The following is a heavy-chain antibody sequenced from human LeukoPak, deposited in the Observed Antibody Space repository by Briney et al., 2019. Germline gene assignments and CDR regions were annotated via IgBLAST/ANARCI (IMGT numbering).Heavy chain of an antibody. Sequence: ASVKVSCKASGGTFSSYAISWVRQAPGQGLEWTGAIIPIFGTANYAQKFQGRVTITTDESTSTAYMELSSLRSEDTAVYYCARVLYYDFWSGYGFDPWGQGTLVTVSS. CDR3: ARVLYYDFWSGYGFDP. J-gene: IGHJ5*02. CDR1: GGTFSSYA. CDR2: IIPIFGTA. V-gene: IGHV1-69*05. D-gene: IGHD3-3*01.